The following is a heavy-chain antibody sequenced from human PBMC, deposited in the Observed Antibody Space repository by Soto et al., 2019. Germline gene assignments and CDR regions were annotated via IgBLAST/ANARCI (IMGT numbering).Heavy chain of an antibody. Sequence: GGSLRLSGAACGFSFVNYSINWVRQAPWKGLEWVSGLSGSGTSTYYADSVKGRFTISRDNSRDTLFLQMNSLTADDTAVYYCAKATTNGGWFNPFDSCGQRALVTVCS. J-gene: IGHJ4*02. CDR2: LSGSGTST. CDR1: GFSFVNYS. CDR3: AKATTNGGWFNPFDS. D-gene: IGHD6-19*01. V-gene: IGHV3-23*01.